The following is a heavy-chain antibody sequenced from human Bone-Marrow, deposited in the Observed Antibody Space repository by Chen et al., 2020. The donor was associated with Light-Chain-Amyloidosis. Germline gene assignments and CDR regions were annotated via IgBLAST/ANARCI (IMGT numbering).Heavy chain of an antibody. V-gene: IGHV1-18*04. D-gene: IGHD6-13*01. CDR3: ARDPGYSCSWAPVSF. J-gene: IGHJ4*02. CDR1: VSNLASYG. Sequence: QGQLVQTGAGVKKPGTKVRVASKASVSNLASYGISGVRQAPGQVPEWMGWISTYYGNTHYAQNLQCRVTMTTDTSTSTAYMELSILGFYDTAVYYCARDPGYSCSWAPVSFWGQGTLVTVSS. CDR2: ISTYYGNT.